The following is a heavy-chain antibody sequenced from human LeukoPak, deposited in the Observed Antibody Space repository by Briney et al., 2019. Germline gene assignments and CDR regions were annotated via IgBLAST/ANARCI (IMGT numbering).Heavy chain of an antibody. D-gene: IGHD4-23*01. CDR3: ARDLKGPVNDVFDI. CDR2: TNSDGSST. Sequence: GGSLRLSCAASGFTFRTYWMHWVRQAPGKGLVWVSHTNSDGSSTTYADSVKGRFAISRDNARNTLFLQMNSLRAEDTAVYYCARDLKGPVNDVFDIWGQGTMVTVSS. CDR1: GFTFRTYW. V-gene: IGHV3-74*01. J-gene: IGHJ3*02.